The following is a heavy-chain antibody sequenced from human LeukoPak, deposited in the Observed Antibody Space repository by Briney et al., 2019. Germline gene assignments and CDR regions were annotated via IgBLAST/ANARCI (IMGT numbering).Heavy chain of an antibody. CDR2: IYFSGST. J-gene: IGHJ4*02. V-gene: IGHV4-39*01. CDR1: GGAISSSSYY. CDR3: ARLVRGVIFSY. D-gene: IGHD3-10*01. Sequence: SETLSLTCTVSGGAISSSSYYWGWIRQPPGKGLEWIGSIYFSGSTYNNPSLKSRVTISVDTSKDHFSLELSSVTAADTAAYYCARLVRGVIFSYWGQGTLVTVSS.